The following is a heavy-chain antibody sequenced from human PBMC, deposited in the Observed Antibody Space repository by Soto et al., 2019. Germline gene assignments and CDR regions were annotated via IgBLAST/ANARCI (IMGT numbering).Heavy chain of an antibody. Sequence: PGGSLRLSCAASGFTVSSNYMSWARQAPGKGLEWVSVIYSGGSTYYADSVKGRFTISRDNSKNTLYLQMNSLRAEDTAVYYCASTGAALYGMDVWGQGTTVTVSS. V-gene: IGHV3-53*01. D-gene: IGHD2-15*01. CDR1: GFTVSSNY. CDR2: IYSGGST. CDR3: ASTGAALYGMDV. J-gene: IGHJ6*02.